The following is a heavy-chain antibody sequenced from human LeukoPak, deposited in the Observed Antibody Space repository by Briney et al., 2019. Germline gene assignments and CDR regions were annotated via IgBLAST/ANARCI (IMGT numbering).Heavy chain of an antibody. V-gene: IGHV3-20*04. CDR1: GNTFDDYG. D-gene: IGHD3-22*01. J-gene: IGHJ4*02. Sequence: PGGSLRLSCTDSGNTFDDYGMTWVRQAPGKGLEWVSGINWDGGAYNYAASVKGRFTISRDNAKNSLYLEMNSLRVEDTAVYFCARDLSSSWYSLAYRGQGILVIVSS. CDR2: INWDGGAY. CDR3: ARDLSSSWYSLAY.